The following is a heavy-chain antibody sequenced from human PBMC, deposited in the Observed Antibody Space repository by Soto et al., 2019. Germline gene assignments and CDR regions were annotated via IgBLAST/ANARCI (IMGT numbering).Heavy chain of an antibody. CDR3: AKHDRGDFTHF. Sequence: QLLLQQSGPGLLKPSETLSLTCTVSGDSFRSRDHYWGWIRQPPGKGLAWIGSIFYSESTYYNPSLKSRVTISVDTSNNQVSLKVSSVTAADTAVYYCAKHDRGDFTHFWGQGTLVAVSS. J-gene: IGHJ4*02. V-gene: IGHV4-39*01. CDR1: GDSFRSRDHY. D-gene: IGHD3-10*01. CDR2: IFYSEST.